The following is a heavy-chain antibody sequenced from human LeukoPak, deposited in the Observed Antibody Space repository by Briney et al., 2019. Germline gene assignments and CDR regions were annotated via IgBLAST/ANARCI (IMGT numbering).Heavy chain of an antibody. J-gene: IGHJ4*02. V-gene: IGHV4-34*01. CDR1: GGSFSGYY. CDR3: ARLHRITMVRGFDY. Sequence: PSETLSLTCAVYGGSFSGYYWIWIRQPPGKGLEWIGEINHSGSTNYNPSLKSRVTISVGTSKNQFSLKLSSVTAADTAVYYCARLHRITMVRGFDYWGQGTLVTVSS. CDR2: INHSGST. D-gene: IGHD3-10*01.